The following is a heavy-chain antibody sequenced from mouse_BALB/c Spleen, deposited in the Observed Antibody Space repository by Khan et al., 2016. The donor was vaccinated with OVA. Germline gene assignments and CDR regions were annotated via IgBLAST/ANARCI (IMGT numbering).Heavy chain of an antibody. V-gene: IGHV1-26*01. D-gene: IGHD1-1*01. Sequence: VQLKESGPDLVKPGASVKLSCKASGYSFTGYYIPWVKQSHGKSLQWIGRVNPNNGGTSYNQKFKGRAILTVDKSSNTAYMELRSLTSEVSTVYSCAIDHGYFDVWGAGTTVTVSS. J-gene: IGHJ1*01. CDR3: AIDHGYFDV. CDR1: GYSFTGYY. CDR2: VNPNNGGT.